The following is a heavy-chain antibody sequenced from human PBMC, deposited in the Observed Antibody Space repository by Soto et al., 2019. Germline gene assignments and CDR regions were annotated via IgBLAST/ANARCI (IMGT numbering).Heavy chain of an antibody. Sequence: PGGSLRLSCAASGFTFSSYWMSWVRQAPGKGLEWVANIKQDGSEKYYVDSVKGRFTISRDNAKNSLYLQMNSLRAEDTAVYYCARGLIAPTGYYFDYWGQGTLVTVSS. D-gene: IGHD6-13*01. CDR1: GFTFSSYW. CDR2: IKQDGSEK. V-gene: IGHV3-7*01. CDR3: ARGLIAPTGYYFDY. J-gene: IGHJ4*02.